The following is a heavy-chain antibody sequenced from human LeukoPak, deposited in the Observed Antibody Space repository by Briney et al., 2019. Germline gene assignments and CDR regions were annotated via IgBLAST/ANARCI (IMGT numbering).Heavy chain of an antibody. V-gene: IGHV3-30-3*01. CDR3: ARDRAAYSSSSGLKFDP. CDR2: ISYDGSNK. J-gene: IGHJ5*02. D-gene: IGHD6-6*01. Sequence: PGRSLRLSCAASGFTFSTYAMHWVRQAPGKGLEWVAVISYDGSNKYYADSVKGRFTISRDNSKNTLYLQMNSLRAEDTAVYYCARDRAAYSSSSGLKFDPWGQGTLVTVSS. CDR1: GFTFSTYA.